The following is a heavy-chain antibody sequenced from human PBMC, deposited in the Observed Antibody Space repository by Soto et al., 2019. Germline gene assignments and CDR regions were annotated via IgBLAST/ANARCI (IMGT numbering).Heavy chain of an antibody. Sequence: EVQLLESGGGLVQPGGSLRLSCAASGFTFSSYAMSWVRQAPGKGLEWVSGISGSGGSTHYADSVKGRFTISRDNSKSTLXLQMNSLRAEDTAVYYCAKAPSPNNYYDTSGYFDYWGQGTLVTVSS. V-gene: IGHV3-23*01. CDR1: GFTFSSYA. CDR3: AKAPSPNNYYDTSGYFDY. D-gene: IGHD3-22*01. CDR2: ISGSGGST. J-gene: IGHJ4*02.